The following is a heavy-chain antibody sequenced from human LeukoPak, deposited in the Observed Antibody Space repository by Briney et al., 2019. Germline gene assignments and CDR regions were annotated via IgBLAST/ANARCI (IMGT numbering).Heavy chain of an antibody. D-gene: IGHD3-22*01. V-gene: IGHV3-21*01. Sequence: GGSLRLSCAASGFTFSSYSMNWVRQAPGKGLEWVSSISSSSSYIYYADSVKGRFTISRDNAKNSLYLQMNRLRAEDTAVYYCARELDYYDSSGYYEATDYWGQGTLVTVSS. CDR2: ISSSSSYI. CDR3: ARELDYYDSSGYYEATDY. CDR1: GFTFSSYS. J-gene: IGHJ4*02.